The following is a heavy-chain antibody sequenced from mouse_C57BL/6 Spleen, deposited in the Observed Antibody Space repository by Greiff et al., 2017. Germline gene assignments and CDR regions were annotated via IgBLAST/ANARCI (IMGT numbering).Heavy chain of an antibody. J-gene: IGHJ2*01. CDR3: ASYFYGSSLDYFDY. CDR2: INPNYGTT. Sequence: VHVKQSGPELVKPGASVKISCKASGYSFTDYNMNWVKQSNGKSLEWIGVINPNYGTTSYNQKLKGKATLTVDQSSSTAYKQLNSLTSEVSAVYSCASYFYGSSLDYFDYWGQGTTLTVSS. D-gene: IGHD1-1*01. CDR1: GYSFTDYN. V-gene: IGHV1-39*01.